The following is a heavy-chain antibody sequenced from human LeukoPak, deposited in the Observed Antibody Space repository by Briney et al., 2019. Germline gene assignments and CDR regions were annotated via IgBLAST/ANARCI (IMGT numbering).Heavy chain of an antibody. J-gene: IGHJ6*02. CDR1: GYTFTGYY. V-gene: IGHV1-8*02. D-gene: IGHD6-13*01. CDR2: MNPNSGNT. CDR3: ARQYSSSWWPYYYGMDV. Sequence: ASVKVSCKASGYTFTGYYMHWVRQAPGQGLEWMGWMNPNSGNTGYAQKFQGRVTMTRNTSISTAYMELSSLRSEDTAVYYCARQYSSSWWPYYYGMDVWGQGTTVTVSS.